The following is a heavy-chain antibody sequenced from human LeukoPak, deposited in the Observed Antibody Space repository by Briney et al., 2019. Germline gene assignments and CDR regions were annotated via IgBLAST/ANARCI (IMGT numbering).Heavy chain of an antibody. J-gene: IGHJ4*02. V-gene: IGHV3-23*01. CDR3: AKYYYASSDRGGFDY. D-gene: IGHD3-22*01. Sequence: HPGGSLRLSCAASGFTFSSYAMSWVRQAPGKGLEWVSGISGSATRIFYADSVKGRFTISRDNSKNTLYLQMNSLRADDTAVYYCAKYYYASSDRGGFDYWGQGTLVTVSS. CDR2: ISGSATRI. CDR1: GFTFSSYA.